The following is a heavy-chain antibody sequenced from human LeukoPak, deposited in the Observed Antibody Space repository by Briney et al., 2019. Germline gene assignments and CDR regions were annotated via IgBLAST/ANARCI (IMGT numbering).Heavy chain of an antibody. D-gene: IGHD3-22*01. CDR2: IYYSGST. CDR3: ARLVPYYYDSSGYYPLDY. CDR1: GGSIISSSYY. J-gene: IGHJ4*02. Sequence: SETLSLTCTVSGGSIISSSYYWGWIRQPPGKGLEWIGSIYYSGSTYYNPSRKSRVTISVDPSKNQFSLKLSSVTAADTAVYYCARLVPYYYDSSGYYPLDYWGQGTLVTVSS. V-gene: IGHV4-39*01.